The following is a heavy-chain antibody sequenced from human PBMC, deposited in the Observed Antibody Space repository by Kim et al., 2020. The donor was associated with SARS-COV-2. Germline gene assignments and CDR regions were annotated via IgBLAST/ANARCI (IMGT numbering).Heavy chain of an antibody. D-gene: IGHD5-12*01. V-gene: IGHV3-30*04. J-gene: IGHJ4*02. Sequence: GGSLRLSCAASGFTFSSYAMHWVRQAPGKGLEWVAVISYDGSNKYYADSVKGRFTISRDNSKNTLYLQMNSLRAEDTAVYYCARDNRYSGYDFDYWGQGTLVTVSS. CDR2: ISYDGSNK. CDR3: ARDNRYSGYDFDY. CDR1: GFTFSSYA.